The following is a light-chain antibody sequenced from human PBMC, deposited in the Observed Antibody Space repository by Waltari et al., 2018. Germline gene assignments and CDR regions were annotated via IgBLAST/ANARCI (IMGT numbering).Light chain of an antibody. Sequence: QSALTHPPSASGPPAQSVTISRTVTCCPQRGSNYPSRYQQHPGKAPKLMIYEVSKRPSGVPDRFSGSKSGNTASLTVSGLQAEDEADYYCSSYAGSNNLVFGGGTKLTVL. CDR1: CCPQRGSNY. J-gene: IGLJ2*01. V-gene: IGLV2-8*01. CDR3: SSYAGSNNLV. CDR2: EVS.